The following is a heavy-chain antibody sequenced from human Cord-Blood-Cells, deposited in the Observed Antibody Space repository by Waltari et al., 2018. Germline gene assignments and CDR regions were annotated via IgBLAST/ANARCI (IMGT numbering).Heavy chain of an antibody. CDR2: INHSGST. CDR3: AALYCSGGSCSPERRYFDY. J-gene: IGHJ4*02. V-gene: IGHV4-34*01. D-gene: IGHD2-15*01. CDR1: GGSFSGYY. Sequence: QVQLQQWGAGLLKPSETLSLTCAGYGGSFSGYYWSWIRQPPGKGLEWIGEINHSGSTNYNPSLKSRVTISVDTSKNQFSLKLSSVTAADTAVYYCAALYCSGGSCSPERRYFDYWGQGTLVTVSS.